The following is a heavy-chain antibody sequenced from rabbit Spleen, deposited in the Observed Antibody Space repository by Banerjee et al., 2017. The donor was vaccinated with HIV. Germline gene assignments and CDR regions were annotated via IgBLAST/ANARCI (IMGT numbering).Heavy chain of an antibody. D-gene: IGHD1-1*01. CDR2: INVVTGKA. CDR1: GFSFSDKAV. V-gene: IGHV1S45*01. J-gene: IGHJ4*01. Sequence: ELVESGGGLVQPEGSLKLSCTASGFSFSDKAVMCWVRQAPGKGLEWIACINVVTGKAVYASWAKGRYTFSVTSSTTVTLEMTSLTAADTATYFCARDLVGVIGWNFSLWGPGTLVTVS. CDR3: ARDLVGVIGWNFSL.